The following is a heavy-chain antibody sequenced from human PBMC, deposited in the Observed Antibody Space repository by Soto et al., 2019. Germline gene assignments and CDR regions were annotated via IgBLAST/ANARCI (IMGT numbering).Heavy chain of an antibody. CDR2: IYRGGDT. J-gene: IGHJ4*02. CDR3: ASCHWNGPNDY. V-gene: IGHV3-66*01. D-gene: IGHD1-1*01. Sequence: EVQLEESGGGLVQPGGSLRLSCAASGLTVSDNYIRWVRHVPGKGLEWVSVIYRGGDTYYADSVKGRFTISRDNSKNTVYLQMNSLRDEDTAVYYCASCHWNGPNDYWGQGTLVTVSS. CDR1: GLTVSDNY.